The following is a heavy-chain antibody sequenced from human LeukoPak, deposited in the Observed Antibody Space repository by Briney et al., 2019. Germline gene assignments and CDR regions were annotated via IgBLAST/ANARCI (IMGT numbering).Heavy chain of an antibody. CDR2: IPTSGISV. Sequence: GGSLRLSCAASGFSFSRYYMSWVHQTPGKALEWISYIPTSGISVQYADSVRGRFTASRDDAKNSLHLQMDSLRVEDTAVYYCTRAVGLGPGAHFDQWGQGALVIVSS. CDR3: TRAVGLGPGAHFDQ. D-gene: IGHD1-26*01. J-gene: IGHJ4*02. V-gene: IGHV3-11*01. CDR1: GFSFSRYY.